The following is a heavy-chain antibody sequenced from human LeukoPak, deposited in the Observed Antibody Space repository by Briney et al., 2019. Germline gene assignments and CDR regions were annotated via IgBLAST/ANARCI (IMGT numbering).Heavy chain of an antibody. Sequence: SVKVSCKASGGTFSSYAISWVRQAPGQGLEWMGGIIPIFGTANYEQKFQGRVTITADESTSTAYMELSSLRSEDTAVYYCARDVGYTAMMPDYWGQGTLVTVSS. CDR2: IIPIFGTA. J-gene: IGHJ4*02. D-gene: IGHD5-18*01. CDR3: ARDVGYTAMMPDY. V-gene: IGHV1-69*13. CDR1: GGTFSSYA.